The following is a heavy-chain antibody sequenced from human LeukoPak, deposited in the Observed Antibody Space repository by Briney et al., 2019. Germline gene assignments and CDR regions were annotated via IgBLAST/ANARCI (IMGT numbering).Heavy chain of an antibody. CDR2: ISGSGGST. J-gene: IGHJ4*02. D-gene: IGHD3-3*01. CDR3: AKPQTIFGVVLD. V-gene: IGHV3-23*01. Sequence: PGGSLRLSCAASGFTFSSYAMSWVRQAPGKGLEWVSAISGSGGSTYYADSVKGRFTISSDNSKNTLYLQMNSLRAEDTAVYYCAKPQTIFGVVLDWGQGTLVTVPS. CDR1: GFTFSSYA.